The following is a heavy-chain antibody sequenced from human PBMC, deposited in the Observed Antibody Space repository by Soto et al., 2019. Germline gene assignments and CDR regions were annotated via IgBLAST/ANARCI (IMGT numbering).Heavy chain of an antibody. Sequence: EVQVVESGGGSVQPGGSLGLACEASGFTVSDNDMNWVRQAPGRGLEWVALIYRYDDDKAYYTDSVKGRFTISRDTSTNTVFLQMNSLRAEDTAIYYCARDRDFFWGSLDSWGQGTLVTVSS. V-gene: IGHV3-66*01. CDR3: ARDRDFFWGSLDS. CDR2: IYRYDDDKA. J-gene: IGHJ4*02. CDR1: GFTVSDND. D-gene: IGHD3-16*01.